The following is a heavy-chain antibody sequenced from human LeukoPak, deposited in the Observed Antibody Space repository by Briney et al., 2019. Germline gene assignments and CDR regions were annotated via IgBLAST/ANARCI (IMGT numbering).Heavy chain of an antibody. CDR3: ARHWSRFGELLWSPYYYMDV. J-gene: IGHJ6*03. V-gene: IGHV5-51*01. CDR2: IYPGDSDT. CDR1: GYTFTSYW. Sequence: PGESLKISCKGSGYTFTSYWIAWVRQMPGKGLEWMGIIYPGDSDTRHSPSFQGQVTISADKSISTAYLQWSSLKASDTAMYYCARHWSRFGELLWSPYYYMDVWGKGTTVTVSS. D-gene: IGHD3-10*01.